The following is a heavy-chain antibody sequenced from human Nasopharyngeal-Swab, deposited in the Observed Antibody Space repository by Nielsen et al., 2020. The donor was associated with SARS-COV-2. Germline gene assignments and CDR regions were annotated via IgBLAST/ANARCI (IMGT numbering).Heavy chain of an antibody. J-gene: IGHJ6*02. CDR1: GFTFSSYN. D-gene: IGHD3-9*01. CDR3: ARGCVLTGPSCYYYGMDV. V-gene: IGHV3-21*01. CDR2: ISSSSSYT. Sequence: GESLKISCAASGFTFSSYNMNWVRQAPGKGLEWVSSISSSSSYTYYADSVKGRFTISRDNAKNSLYLQMNSLRAEDTAVYYCARGCVLTGPSCYYYGMDVWGQGTTVTVSS.